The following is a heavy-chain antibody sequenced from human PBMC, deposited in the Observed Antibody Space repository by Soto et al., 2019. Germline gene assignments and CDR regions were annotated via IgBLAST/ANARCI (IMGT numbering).Heavy chain of an antibody. CDR2: INPNSGGT. CDR1: GYTFTDYY. V-gene: IGHV1-2*02. CDR3: ARSIVVVTALDY. Sequence: ASVKVSCKASGYTFTDYYMHWVRQAPGQGLEWMGWINPNSGGTNYAQKFQGRVTITRDTSASTAYMELSSLRSEDTAVYYCARSIVVVTALDYWGQGTLVTVSS. J-gene: IGHJ4*02. D-gene: IGHD2-21*02.